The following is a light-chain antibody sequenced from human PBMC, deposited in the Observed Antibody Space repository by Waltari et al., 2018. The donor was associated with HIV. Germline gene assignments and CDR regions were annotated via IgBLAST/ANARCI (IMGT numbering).Light chain of an antibody. CDR1: NGDVDGYCY. V-gene: IGLV2-8*01. J-gene: IGLJ1*01. Sequence: SPLTQPPSAPGSPGQSVTLSCPGTNGDVDGYCYASCLQQHPGNAPKLMIDEVSKRPSGVPNRVSGSKSGNTASQAVSGLQAEDEADYYCCSYAGTNQFYVFGTGTKVTVL. CDR2: EVS. CDR3: CSYAGTNQFYV.